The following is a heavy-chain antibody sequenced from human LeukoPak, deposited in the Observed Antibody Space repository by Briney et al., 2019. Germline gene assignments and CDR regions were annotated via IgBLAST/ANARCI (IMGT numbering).Heavy chain of an antibody. J-gene: IGHJ4*02. CDR2: LYSGGDT. V-gene: IGHV3-66*01. Sequence: PGGSLSLSCAATGLTVRSSFMTWVRQPPGKGLEWVAILYSGGDTYYADSVKGRLTISRDNAKNTLYLQMNSLPAADTAVFYCARDKTAYGHFDHWGQGTLVTVSS. D-gene: IGHD4-17*01. CDR1: GLTVRSSF. CDR3: ARDKTAYGHFDH.